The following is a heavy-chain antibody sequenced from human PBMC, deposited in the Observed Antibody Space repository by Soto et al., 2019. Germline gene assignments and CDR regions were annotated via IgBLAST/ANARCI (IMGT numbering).Heavy chain of an antibody. CDR2: ISAYNGNT. CDR1: GYTFTSYG. D-gene: IGHD3-22*01. V-gene: IGHV1-18*01. J-gene: IGHJ4*02. CDR3: ARDLGITMIAVVNGPIGY. Sequence: ASVKVSCKASGYTFTSYGISWVRQAPGQGLEWMGWISAYNGNTNYAQKLQGRVTMTTDTSTSTAYMELRSLRSDDTAVYYCARDLGITMIAVVNGPIGYWGQGTLVTVSS.